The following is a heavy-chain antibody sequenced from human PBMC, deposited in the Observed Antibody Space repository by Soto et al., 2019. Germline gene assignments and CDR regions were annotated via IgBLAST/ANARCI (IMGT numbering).Heavy chain of an antibody. D-gene: IGHD2-2*02. CDR1: GGSFSNYY. Sequence: PSETLSLTCAVSGGSFSNYYWSWIRQPPGKGLEWIGEIYHTGSANYNPSLRSRVTISVDTSKSQFSLKLSSVTAADTAVYYCASRELLYFGTFDPWGQGTLVPVSS. J-gene: IGHJ5*02. CDR2: IYHTGSA. V-gene: IGHV4-34*01. CDR3: ASRELLYFGTFDP.